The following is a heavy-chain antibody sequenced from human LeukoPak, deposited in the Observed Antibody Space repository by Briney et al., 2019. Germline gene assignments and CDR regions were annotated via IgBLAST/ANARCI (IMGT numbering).Heavy chain of an antibody. Sequence: ASVKVSCKVSGYTLTELSMHWVRQAPGKGLEWMGGFDPEDGETIYAQKFQGRVTMTEDTSTDTAYMELSSLRSEDTAVYYCASPLNDSSGYYPLDYWGQGTLVTVSS. J-gene: IGHJ4*02. CDR1: GYTLTELS. D-gene: IGHD3-22*01. CDR3: ASPLNDSSGYYPLDY. V-gene: IGHV1-24*01. CDR2: FDPEDGET.